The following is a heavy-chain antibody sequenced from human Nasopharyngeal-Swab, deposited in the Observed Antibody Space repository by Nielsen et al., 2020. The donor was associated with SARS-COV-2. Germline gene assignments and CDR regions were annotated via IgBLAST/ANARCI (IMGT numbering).Heavy chain of an antibody. J-gene: IGHJ3*01. CDR3: ASLVAPIDI. D-gene: IGHD5-12*01. V-gene: IGHV3-48*03. CDR2: ISRSGSTI. Sequence: GESLKISCATSGFTFSGYEMDWVPQGPGKGPEWVSYISRSGSTIKYADAVEGRFTISRDNVKNSLYLQLNSLRAEDTAVYYCASLVAPIDIWGQGTMVTVSS. CDR1: GFTFSGYE.